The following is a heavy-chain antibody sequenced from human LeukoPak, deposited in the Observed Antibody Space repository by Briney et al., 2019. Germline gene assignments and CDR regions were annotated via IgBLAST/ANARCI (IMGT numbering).Heavy chain of an antibody. CDR3: AKGGDGYGDAFDI. Sequence: PGGSLRLSCAASGFTFNTYSMNWVRQAPGKGLEWVSFISSSSRYKHYADSVKGRFTISRDNSKNTLYLQMNSLRAEDTAVYYCAKGGDGYGDAFDIWGQGTMVTVSS. CDR1: GFTFNTYS. J-gene: IGHJ3*02. D-gene: IGHD5-24*01. CDR2: ISSSSRYK. V-gene: IGHV3-21*04.